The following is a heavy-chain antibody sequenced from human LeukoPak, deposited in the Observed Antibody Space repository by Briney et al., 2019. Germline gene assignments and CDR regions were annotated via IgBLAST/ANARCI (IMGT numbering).Heavy chain of an antibody. V-gene: IGHV1-46*02. CDR1: GYTFNNHY. D-gene: IGHD5-24*01. CDR2: INPSGGST. CDR3: ARDSRDGYNFVGLWAFDI. Sequence: ASVKVSCKASGYTFNNHYIYWVRQAPGQGLEWMGIINPSGGSTSYAQKFQDRVTMTRDTSTSTVYMELSSLRSEDTAVYYCARDSRDGYNFVGLWAFDIWGQGTMVTVSS. J-gene: IGHJ3*02.